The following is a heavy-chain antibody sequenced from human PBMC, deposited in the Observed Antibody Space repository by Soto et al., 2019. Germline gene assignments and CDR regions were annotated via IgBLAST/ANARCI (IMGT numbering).Heavy chain of an antibody. D-gene: IGHD2-8*02. CDR2: IYHSGGT. Sequence: SETLSLTCAVSGCSISSGGYSWNWIRQPPGKGLEWIGYIYHSGGTLYNPSLKSRVTISVDRSKNHFSLTLTSVTAADTAIYYCARDSLTGNWFDPWGQGTLVTVSS. CDR3: ARDSLTGNWFDP. CDR1: GCSISSGGYS. J-gene: IGHJ5*02. V-gene: IGHV4-30-2*01.